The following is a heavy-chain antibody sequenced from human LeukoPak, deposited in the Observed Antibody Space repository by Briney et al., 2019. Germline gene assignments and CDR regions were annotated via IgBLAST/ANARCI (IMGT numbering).Heavy chain of an antibody. D-gene: IGHD2-2*01. CDR3: ARAFCGSSSCYLFLDY. J-gene: IGHJ4*02. CDR2: ISAYNGNT. V-gene: IGHV1-18*01. Sequence: ASVKVSCKASGYTFTSYGISWVRQAPGQGLEWMGWISAYNGNTNYAQKLQGRVTMTTDTSTSTAYMELRSLRSDDTAVYYCARAFCGSSSCYLFLDYWGQGTLVTVSS. CDR1: GYTFTSYG.